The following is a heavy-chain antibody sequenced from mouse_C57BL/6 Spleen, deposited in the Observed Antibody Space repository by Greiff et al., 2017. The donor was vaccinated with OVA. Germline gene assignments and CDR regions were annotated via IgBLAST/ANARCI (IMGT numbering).Heavy chain of an antibody. CDR3: ARSRVGTGYFDV. V-gene: IGHV5-12*01. J-gene: IGHJ1*03. Sequence: EVQVVESGGGLVQPGGSLKLSCAASGFTFSDYYMYWVRQTPEKRLEWVAYISNGGGSTYYPDTVKGRFTISRDNAKNTLYLQMSRLKSEDTAMYYCARSRVGTGYFDVWGTGTTVTVSS. CDR2: ISNGGGST. D-gene: IGHD3-1*01. CDR1: GFTFSDYY.